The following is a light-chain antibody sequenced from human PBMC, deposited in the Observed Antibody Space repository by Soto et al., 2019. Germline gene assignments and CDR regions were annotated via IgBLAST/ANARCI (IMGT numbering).Light chain of an antibody. J-gene: IGKJ2*01. Sequence: DIQMTQSPSSLSASVGDRLTITCQASQEISNALSWYQEKPGKAPKLLIYDTSNLQAGVPPRFSGSGSGTEFTLTISSLQPDDFATYYCQQYNSYSPHTFGQGTKLEIK. V-gene: IGKV1-5*01. CDR2: DTS. CDR3: QQYNSYSPHT. CDR1: QEISNA.